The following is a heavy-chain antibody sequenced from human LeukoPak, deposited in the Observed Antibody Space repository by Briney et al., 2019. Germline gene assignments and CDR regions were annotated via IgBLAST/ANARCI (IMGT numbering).Heavy chain of an antibody. V-gene: IGHV1-2*02. D-gene: IGHD1-26*01. CDR3: AREWELRSDAFDI. J-gene: IGHJ3*02. Sequence: ASVKVSCKASGYTFTGYYMHWVRQAPGQGLEWMGWINPNSGGTNYAQKFQGRVTMTRDTSISTAYTELSRLRSDDTAVYYCAREWELRSDAFDIWGQGTMVTVSS. CDR1: GYTFTGYY. CDR2: INPNSGGT.